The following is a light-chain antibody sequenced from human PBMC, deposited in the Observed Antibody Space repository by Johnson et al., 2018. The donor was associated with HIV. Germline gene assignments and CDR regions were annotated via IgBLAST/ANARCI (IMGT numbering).Light chain of an antibody. J-gene: IGLJ1*01. CDR2: ENN. CDR1: SSNIGNTY. V-gene: IGLV1-51*02. CDR3: GTWVSSLRAHYL. Sequence: QSVLTQPPSVSAAPGQEVTISCSGSSSNIGNTYVSWYQQLPGTAPKLLIYENNKRPSGIPDRFSGSKSGTSATLGITGLQTGDEADYDYGTWVSSLRAHYLCRTGTKFTVL.